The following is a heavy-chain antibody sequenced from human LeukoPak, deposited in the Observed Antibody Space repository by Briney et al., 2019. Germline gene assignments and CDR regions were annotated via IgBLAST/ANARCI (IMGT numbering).Heavy chain of an antibody. CDR1: GFTFSSYA. V-gene: IGHV3-23*01. J-gene: IGHJ4*02. D-gene: IGHD3-10*01. CDR3: AKGRDTYYYGSGSLFDY. CDR2: ISGSGGST. Sequence: GGSLRLSCAASGFTFSSYAMSWVRQAPGKGLEWVSAISGSGGSTYYAGSVKGRFTISRDNSKNTLYLQMNSLRAEDTAVYYCAKGRDTYYYGSGSLFDYWGQGTLVTVSS.